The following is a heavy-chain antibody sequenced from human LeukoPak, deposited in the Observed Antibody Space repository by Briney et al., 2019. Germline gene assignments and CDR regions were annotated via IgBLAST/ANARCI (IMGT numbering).Heavy chain of an antibody. CDR1: GGSISSYY. Sequence: AETLSLTCTVSGGSISSYYWSWIRQPPGKGLEWIGHIYGSGSTNYNPSLKSRVTLSVDTSKNQFSLKLSSVTAADTAVYYCAREGTSGTHLNWFDPWGQGTLVTVSS. CDR3: AREGTSGTHLNWFDP. V-gene: IGHV4-59*01. J-gene: IGHJ5*02. D-gene: IGHD1-1*01. CDR2: IYGSGST.